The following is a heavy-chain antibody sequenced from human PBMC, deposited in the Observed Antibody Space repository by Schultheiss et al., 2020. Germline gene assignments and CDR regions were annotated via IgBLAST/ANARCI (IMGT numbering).Heavy chain of an antibody. CDR3: AKTGGGSGDY. J-gene: IGHJ4*02. V-gene: IGHV3-48*01. D-gene: IGHD1-14*01. CDR1: GFTFSSYT. Sequence: GGSLRLSCAASGFTFSSYTMNWVRQAPGKGLEWVSYITTTGSIYYADSVRGRFTVSRDNAKNSLYLQMNSLRAEDTAVYYCAKTGGGSGDYWGQGTLVTVSS. CDR2: ITTTGSI.